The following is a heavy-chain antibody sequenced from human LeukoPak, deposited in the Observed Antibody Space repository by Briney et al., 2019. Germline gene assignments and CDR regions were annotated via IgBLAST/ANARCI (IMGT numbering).Heavy chain of an antibody. CDR2: INANSGDT. J-gene: IGHJ4*02. D-gene: IGHD3-22*01. CDR3: AREISGYSDY. Sequence: RASVKVSCKASGYTFAGYYMHWVRQAPGQGLEWMGWINANSGDTKYAQRFQGRVTMTRDTSFSTADMELSRLRSDDTAIYYCAREISGYSDYWGQGTLVTVSS. CDR1: GYTFAGYY. V-gene: IGHV1-2*02.